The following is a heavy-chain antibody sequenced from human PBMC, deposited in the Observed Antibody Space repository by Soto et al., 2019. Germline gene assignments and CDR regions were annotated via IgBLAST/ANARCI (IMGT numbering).Heavy chain of an antibody. D-gene: IGHD3-3*01. Sequence: PSETLSLTCAVSGYSISSGYYWGWIRQPPGKGLEWIGSIYHSGSTYYNPSLKSRVTISVDTSKNQFSLKLSSVTAADTAVYYCARDNPITIFGVVHSWFDPRGKGTLVTVSS. CDR3: ARDNPITIFGVVHSWFDP. CDR2: IYHSGST. J-gene: IGHJ5*02. CDR1: GYSISSGYY. V-gene: IGHV4-38-2*02.